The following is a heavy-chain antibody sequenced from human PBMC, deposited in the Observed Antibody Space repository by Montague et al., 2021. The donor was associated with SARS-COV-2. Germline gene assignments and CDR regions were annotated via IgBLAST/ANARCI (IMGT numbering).Heavy chain of an antibody. J-gene: IGHJ4*02. CDR2: ICSSGNT. Sequence: SETLSLTCSVSGGSISSSSYFWGWIRQPPGKGLEWIGSICSSGNTYYNPSLKSRVTISVDTSKNQFSLKLSSVTAADTAVHYCARVVAAISGTVDYWGQGTLVTVSS. D-gene: IGHD5-24*01. V-gene: IGHV4-39*01. CDR1: GGSISSSSYF. CDR3: ARVVAAISGTVDY.